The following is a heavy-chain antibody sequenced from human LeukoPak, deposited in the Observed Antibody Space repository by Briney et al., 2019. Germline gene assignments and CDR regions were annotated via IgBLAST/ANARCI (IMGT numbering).Heavy chain of an antibody. Sequence: SETLSLTCTVSGGSISSSSYYWGWIRQPPGKGLEWIGSIYYSGSTYYNPSLKSRVTISVDTSKNQFSLKLSSVTAADTAVYYCASQPAATYSSPRPRAFDIWGQGTMVTVSS. V-gene: IGHV4-39*07. D-gene: IGHD6-19*01. CDR3: ASQPAATYSSPRPRAFDI. CDR2: IYYSGST. CDR1: GGSISSSSYY. J-gene: IGHJ3*02.